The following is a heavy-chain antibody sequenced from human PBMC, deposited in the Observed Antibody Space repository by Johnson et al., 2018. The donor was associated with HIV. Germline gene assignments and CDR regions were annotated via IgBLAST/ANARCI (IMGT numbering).Heavy chain of an antibody. V-gene: IGHV3-30*12. CDR2: ISYDGSNK. D-gene: IGHD3-3*01. CDR1: GFTFSSYG. J-gene: IGHJ3*02. CDR3: ARQPDNFWSSDAFDI. Sequence: QVQLVESGGGVVQPGRSLRLSCVGSGFTFSSYGMHWVRQAPGKGLEWVAVISYDGSNKYYADSVKGRFTISRDNAKNSVFLQMNSLRVEDTAIYYCARQPDNFWSSDAFDIWGQGTMVTVSS.